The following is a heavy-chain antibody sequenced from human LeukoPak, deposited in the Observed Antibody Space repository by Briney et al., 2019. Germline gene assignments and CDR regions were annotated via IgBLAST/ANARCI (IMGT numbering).Heavy chain of an antibody. CDR1: GGSFSGYY. CDR2: INHSGST. V-gene: IGHV4-34*01. CDR3: ARFGQLVRWSYYYNYMDV. D-gene: IGHD6-6*01. J-gene: IGHJ6*03. Sequence: SETLSLTCAVYGGSFSGYYWSWIRQPPGKGLEWIGEINHSGSTNYNPSLKSRVTISVDTSKNQFSLKLSSVTAADTAVYYCARFGQLVRWSYYYNYMDVWGKGTTVTVSS.